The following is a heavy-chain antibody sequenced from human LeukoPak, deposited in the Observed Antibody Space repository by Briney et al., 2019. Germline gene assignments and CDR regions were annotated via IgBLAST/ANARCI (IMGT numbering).Heavy chain of an antibody. Sequence: SSETLSLTCTVSGGSISSSRHYWGWIRQPPGKGLEWIGNILYSGGTNYSPSLKSRVTISVDTSKNQFSLKLSSVTAADTADYYCVRRVAGSSYRDYWGQGTLVTVSS. CDR1: GGSISSSRHY. D-gene: IGHD3-22*01. V-gene: IGHV4-39*01. CDR3: VRRVAGSSYRDY. CDR2: ILYSGGT. J-gene: IGHJ4*02.